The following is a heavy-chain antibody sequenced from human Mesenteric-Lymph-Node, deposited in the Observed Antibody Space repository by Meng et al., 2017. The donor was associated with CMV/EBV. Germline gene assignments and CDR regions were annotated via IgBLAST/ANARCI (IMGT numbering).Heavy chain of an antibody. CDR2: IIPIFGTA. V-gene: IGHV1-69*01. CDR1: FSSYA. CDR3: ARSGDIVVVPADPYWYFDL. Sequence: FSSYAISWVRQATGQGLEWMGGIIPIFGTANYEQKFQGRVTITADESTSTAYMELSSLRSEDTAVYYCARSGDIVVVPADPYWYFDLWGRGTLVTVSS. D-gene: IGHD2-2*01. J-gene: IGHJ2*01.